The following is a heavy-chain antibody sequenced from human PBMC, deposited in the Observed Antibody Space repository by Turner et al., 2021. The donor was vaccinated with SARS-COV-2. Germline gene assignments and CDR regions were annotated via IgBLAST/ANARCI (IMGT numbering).Heavy chain of an antibody. J-gene: IGHJ6*03. CDR2: FDDRGNT. D-gene: IGHD4-4*01. V-gene: IGHV4-39*01. CDR1: GGSISSSSYY. Sequence: QLQLQESGPGLVKPSETLSPTCSVSGGSISSSSYYWGWIRQPPGKGPEWIGRFDDRGNTYYNPSLESRVTISVDTSNNQFSLKLNSVTAADTAVYYCARVKSTVTTYYYYYMDVWGKGTTVTVSS. CDR3: ARVKSTVTTYYYYYMDV.